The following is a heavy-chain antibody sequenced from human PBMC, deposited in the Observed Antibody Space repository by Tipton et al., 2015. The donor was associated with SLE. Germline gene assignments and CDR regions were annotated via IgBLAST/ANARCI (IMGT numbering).Heavy chain of an antibody. Sequence: LRLSCTVSGGSISSYYWSWIRQPPGKGLEWIGYIYYSGNPNYNPSLKSRVTISVDTSKNQFSLRLSSVTAADTAEYYCARVLLSTLGAFDIWGQGTMVTVSS. D-gene: IGHD2-15*01. J-gene: IGHJ3*02. CDR1: GGSISSYY. V-gene: IGHV4-59*08. CDR3: ARVLLSTLGAFDI. CDR2: IYYSGNP.